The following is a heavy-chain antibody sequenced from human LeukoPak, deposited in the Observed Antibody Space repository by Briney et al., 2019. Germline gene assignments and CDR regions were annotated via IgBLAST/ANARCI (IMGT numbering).Heavy chain of an antibody. CDR1: GGTFSSYA. V-gene: IGHV1-69*13. D-gene: IGHD4-17*01. Sequence: ASVKVSCKASGGTFSSYAISWVRQAPGQGLEWMGGIIPIFGTANYAQKSQGRVTITADESTSTAYMELSSLRSEDTAVYYCARELDDYGDYWFDYWGQGTLVTVSS. CDR3: ARELDDYGDYWFDY. J-gene: IGHJ4*02. CDR2: IIPIFGTA.